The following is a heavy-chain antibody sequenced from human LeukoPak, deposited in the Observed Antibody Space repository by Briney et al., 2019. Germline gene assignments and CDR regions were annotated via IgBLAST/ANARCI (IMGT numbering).Heavy chain of an antibody. CDR3: ARLSKSIAEAGPDY. Sequence: SETLSLTCTVSGGSISSYYWSWIRQPPGKGLEWIGYICYSGSTYYNPSLNSRVTTSVDTSKNQFSLKLTSVTAADTAVYYCARLSKSIAEAGPDYWGQGTLVTVSS. CDR1: GGSISSYY. D-gene: IGHD6-13*01. CDR2: ICYSGST. V-gene: IGHV4-59*08. J-gene: IGHJ4*02.